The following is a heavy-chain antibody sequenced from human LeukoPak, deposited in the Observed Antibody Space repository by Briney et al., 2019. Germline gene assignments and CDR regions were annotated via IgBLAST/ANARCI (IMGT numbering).Heavy chain of an antibody. V-gene: IGHV3-48*04. CDR3: ARDRYDSSGHDAFDI. Sequence: GGSLRLSCAASGFTFSSYAMSWVRQAPGKGLEWVSYISSSGSTIYYADSVKGRFTISRDNAKNSLYLQMNSLRAEDTAVYYCARDRYDSSGHDAFDIWGQGTMVTVSS. CDR2: ISSSGSTI. D-gene: IGHD3-22*01. J-gene: IGHJ3*02. CDR1: GFTFSSYA.